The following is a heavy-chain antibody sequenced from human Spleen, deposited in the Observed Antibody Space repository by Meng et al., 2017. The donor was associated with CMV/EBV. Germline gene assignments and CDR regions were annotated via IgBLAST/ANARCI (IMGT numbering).Heavy chain of an antibody. J-gene: IGHJ4*02. D-gene: IGHD1-26*01. CDR2: ISYTGQRT. Sequence: ESLKISCAASGFTFSDYAMSWVRQAPGKGLEWVSSISYTGQRTYYTASLKGRSTISRDNSRNTLYLQMSRLRVEDTAIYYCAKDPTRYSGTYFDSWGQGILVTVSS. V-gene: IGHV3-23*01. CDR3: AKDPTRYSGTYFDS. CDR1: GFTFSDYA.